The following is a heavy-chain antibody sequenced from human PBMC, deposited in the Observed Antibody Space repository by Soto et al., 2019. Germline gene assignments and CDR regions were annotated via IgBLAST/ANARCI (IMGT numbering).Heavy chain of an antibody. CDR3: ARDRRSGWFGEGYYGMDV. CDR2: IYYSGST. J-gene: IGHJ6*02. CDR1: GGSITSGGYY. D-gene: IGHD3-10*01. Sequence: SETLSLTCTVSGGSITSGGYYWSWIRQHPGKGLEWIGYIYYSGSTYYNPSLKSRVTISVDTSKNQFSLKLSSVTAADTAVYYCARDRRSGWFGEGYYGMDVWGQGTTVTVSS. V-gene: IGHV4-31*03.